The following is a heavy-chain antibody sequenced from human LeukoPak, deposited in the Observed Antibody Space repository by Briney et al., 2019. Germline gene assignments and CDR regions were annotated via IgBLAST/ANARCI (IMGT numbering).Heavy chain of an antibody. CDR1: GYTFTSYD. Sequence: ASVKVSCKASGYTFTSYDINWVRQAPGQGLEWMGWISAYNGNTNYAQKLQGRVTMTTDTSTSTAYMELRSLRSDDTAVYYCARERRGFNWFDPWGQGTLVTVSS. J-gene: IGHJ5*02. D-gene: IGHD3-10*01. CDR3: ARERRGFNWFDP. V-gene: IGHV1-18*01. CDR2: ISAYNGNT.